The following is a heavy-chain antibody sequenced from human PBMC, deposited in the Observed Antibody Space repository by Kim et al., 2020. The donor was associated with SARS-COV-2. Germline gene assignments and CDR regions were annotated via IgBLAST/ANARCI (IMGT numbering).Heavy chain of an antibody. Sequence: GGSLRLSCAVSGFTFSDHDMEWVRQAPGMGLEWVGRTRNKANSYTTEYAASVKGRFSISREDSKNSLYLQMNTLKTEDTAVYYCARTNYDSSAYVYIDYWGQGTLVTVSS. CDR3: ARTNYDSSAYVYIDY. CDR1: GFTFSDHD. D-gene: IGHD3-22*01. CDR2: TRNKANSYTT. V-gene: IGHV3-72*01. J-gene: IGHJ4*02.